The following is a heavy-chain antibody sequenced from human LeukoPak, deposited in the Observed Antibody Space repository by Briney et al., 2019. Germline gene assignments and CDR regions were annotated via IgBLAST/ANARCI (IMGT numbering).Heavy chain of an antibody. J-gene: IGHJ4*02. CDR1: GGSISSGGYY. CDR3: ARVALGFFFDY. CDR2: IYHSGST. V-gene: IGHV4-30-2*01. D-gene: IGHD3-16*01. Sequence: SETLSLTCTVSGGSISSGGYYWSWIRQPPGKGLEWIGYIYHSGSTNYNPSLKSRVTISVDKSKNQFSLKLSSVTAADTAVYYCARVALGFFFDYWGQGTLVTVSS.